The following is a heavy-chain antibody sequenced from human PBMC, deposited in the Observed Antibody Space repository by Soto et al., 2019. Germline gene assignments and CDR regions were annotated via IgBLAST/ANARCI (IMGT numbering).Heavy chain of an antibody. D-gene: IGHD3-16*01. V-gene: IGHV4-4*02. CDR2: IHHSGNT. Sequence: QVQLQESGPGLVKPSETLSLTCAVSGASISSDIYWCWVRQSPGKGLEWIGEIHHSGNTKYNPSLKRRVAPALAEAGIRFALILIPVTAADTAVYFCASGTGHKGDGWGQGTLVTVSS. CDR3: ASGTGHKGDG. J-gene: IGHJ1*01. CDR1: GASISSDIY.